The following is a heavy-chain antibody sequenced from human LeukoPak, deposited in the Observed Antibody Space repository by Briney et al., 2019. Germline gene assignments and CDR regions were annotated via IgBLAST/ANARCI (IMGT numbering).Heavy chain of an antibody. D-gene: IGHD2-2*01. CDR1: GFTFSSYA. J-gene: IGHJ4*02. CDR3: AKTPIVVVPAATENYYFDY. V-gene: IGHV3-23*01. CDR2: ISGSGGST. Sequence: PGGSLRLSCAASGFTFSSYAMSWVHQAPGKGLEWVSAISGSGGSTYYADSVKGRFTISRDNSKNTLYLQMNSLRAEDTAVYYCAKTPIVVVPAATENYYFDYWGQGTLVTVSS.